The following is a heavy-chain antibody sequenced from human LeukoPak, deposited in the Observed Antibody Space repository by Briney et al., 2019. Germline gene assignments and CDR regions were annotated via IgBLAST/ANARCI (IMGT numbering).Heavy chain of an antibody. J-gene: IGHJ2*01. Sequence: PSETLSLTCSVSGDSMNGHFWSWIRQSPGKGLEWIGNVHYSLPSNFSPSLKSRVTISVDRSKNQFSLKLSSVTAADTAVYYCASFGGKGVFDLWGRGTPVTVSS. CDR1: GDSMNGHF. CDR2: VHYSLPS. V-gene: IGHV4-59*11. D-gene: IGHD4-23*01. CDR3: ASFGGKGVFDL.